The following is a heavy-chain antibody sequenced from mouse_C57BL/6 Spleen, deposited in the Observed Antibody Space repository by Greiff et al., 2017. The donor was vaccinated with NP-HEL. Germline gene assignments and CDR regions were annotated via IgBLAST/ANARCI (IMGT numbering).Heavy chain of an antibody. CDR3: ARNRPYGNYGYFDV. CDR1: GFSLTSYG. CDR2: IWSGGST. Sequence: VQLQQSGPGLVQPSQSLSITCTVSGFSLTSYGVHWVRQSPGKGLEWLGVIWSGGSTDYNAAFISRLSISKDNSKSPVFFKMNSLQADDTAIYYCARNRPYGNYGYFDVWGTGTTVTVSS. V-gene: IGHV2-2*01. D-gene: IGHD2-1*01. J-gene: IGHJ1*03.